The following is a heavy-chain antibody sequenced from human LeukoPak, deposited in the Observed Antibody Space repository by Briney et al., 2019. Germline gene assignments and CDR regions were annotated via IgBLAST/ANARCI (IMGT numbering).Heavy chain of an antibody. J-gene: IGHJ4*02. CDR2: IRYDGSNK. Sequence: PGGSLRLSCAASGFTFSSYGMHWVRQAPGKGLEWVAFIRYDGSNKYYADSVKGRFTISRDNSKNTLYLQMNSLRAEDTAVYYCAKVLMRYSYGFAIDYWGQGTLVTVSS. D-gene: IGHD5-18*01. CDR3: AKVLMRYSYGFAIDY. CDR1: GFTFSSYG. V-gene: IGHV3-30*02.